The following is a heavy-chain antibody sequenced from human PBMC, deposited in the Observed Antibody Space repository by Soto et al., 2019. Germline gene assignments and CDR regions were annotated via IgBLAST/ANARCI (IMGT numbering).Heavy chain of an antibody. CDR3: AGGGSSRSYYYYMDV. Sequence: LSLTCAVYGGSFSGYYWSWIRQPPGKGLEWIGEINHSGSTNYNPSLKSRVTISVDTSKNQFSLKLSSVTAADTAVYYCAGGGSSRSYYYYMDVWGKGTTVTVSS. CDR1: GGSFSGYY. V-gene: IGHV4-34*01. J-gene: IGHJ6*03. CDR2: INHSGST. D-gene: IGHD2-2*01.